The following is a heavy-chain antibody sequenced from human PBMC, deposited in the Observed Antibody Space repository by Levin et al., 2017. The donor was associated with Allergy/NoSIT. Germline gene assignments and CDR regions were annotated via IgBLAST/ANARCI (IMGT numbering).Heavy chain of an antibody. Sequence: GGSLRLSCAASGFTFSSYAMSWIRQTPGKGLEWVSSISDNGAYTYYAESVKGRFTTSRDNSRNMVYLQMNSLRAEDTALYYCAKRGAAANTRYFDYWGQGALVTVSS. J-gene: IGHJ4*02. CDR1: GFTFSSYA. CDR2: ISDNGAYT. D-gene: IGHD6-13*01. V-gene: IGHV3-23*01. CDR3: AKRGAAANTRYFDY.